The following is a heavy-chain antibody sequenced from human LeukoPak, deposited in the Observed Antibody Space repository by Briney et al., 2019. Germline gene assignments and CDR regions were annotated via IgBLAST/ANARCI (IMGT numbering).Heavy chain of an antibody. CDR3: ARGWLRSGFDL. Sequence: SQTLALICAISGDSVSSAWNWIRQSPSRGLEWLGRTYYSSKWYTDYAVSVKGRVSINPDTSKNQLSLQLRSVTHEDTAVYYCARGWLRSGFDLWGQGTLVTVSS. J-gene: IGHJ4*02. V-gene: IGHV6-1*01. CDR1: GDSVSSA. D-gene: IGHD5-12*01. CDR2: TYYSSKWYT.